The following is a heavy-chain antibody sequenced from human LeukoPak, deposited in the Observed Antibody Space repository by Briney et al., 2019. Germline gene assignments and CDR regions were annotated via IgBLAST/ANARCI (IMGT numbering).Heavy chain of an antibody. CDR2: ISISGVST. CDR3: AKGGRVNPFDP. J-gene: IGHJ5*02. V-gene: IGHV3-23*01. Sequence: GSLRLSCAASGFTFSSHAMRWVRQSQGKGLEWVSSISISGVSTYYADYVKGPFTNYRDNSKNPLHLQLNSLRAEDTAVYYCAKGGRVNPFDPWGQGTLVTVSS. CDR1: GFTFSSHA.